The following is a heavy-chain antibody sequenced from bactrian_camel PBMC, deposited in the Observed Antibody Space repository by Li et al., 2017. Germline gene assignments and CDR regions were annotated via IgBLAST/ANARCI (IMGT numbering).Heavy chain of an antibody. CDR1: GYTYSTYC. V-gene: IGHV3S40*01. Sequence: VQLVESGGGSAEAGGSLRLSCAASGYTYSTYCMGWFRQGPGKEREGVAGMSTGGGDISYSDSVKGRFTISKDNAKMTAYLQMNSLRPEDTAMYSCRTSGTGWICEPDENNGWDRGTQVTVS. J-gene: IGHJ4*01. CDR3: RTSGTGWICEPDENNG. D-gene: IGHD5*01. CDR2: MSTGGGDI.